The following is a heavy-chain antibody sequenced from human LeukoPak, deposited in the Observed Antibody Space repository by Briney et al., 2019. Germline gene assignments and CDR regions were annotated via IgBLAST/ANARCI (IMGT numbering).Heavy chain of an antibody. CDR2: IYSGGST. CDR1: GFTVSNNY. CDR3: ARGLYSSGYYYDAFDI. D-gene: IGHD3-22*01. J-gene: IGHJ3*02. V-gene: IGHV3-66*01. Sequence: PGGSLRLSCAASGFTVSNNYMSWVRQAPGKGLEWVSLIYSGGSTHYTDSVKSRFNISRDNSKNTLYLQMNSLRAEDTAVYYCARGLYSSGYYYDAFDIWGQGTMVTVSS.